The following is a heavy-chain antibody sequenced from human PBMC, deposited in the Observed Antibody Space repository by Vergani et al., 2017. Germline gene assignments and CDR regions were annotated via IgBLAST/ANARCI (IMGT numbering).Heavy chain of an antibody. CDR1: GFTFSSYG. CDR3: ANSPGVYAEYYFDY. J-gene: IGHJ4*02. Sequence: VQLVESGGGVVQPGRSLRLSCAASGFTFSSYGMHWVRQAPGKGLEWVSAISGSGGSTYYADSVKGRFTISRDNSKNTLYLQMNSLRAEDTAVYYCANSPGVYAEYYFDYWGQGTLVTVSS. CDR2: ISGSGGST. V-gene: IGHV3-23*04. D-gene: IGHD2-8*01.